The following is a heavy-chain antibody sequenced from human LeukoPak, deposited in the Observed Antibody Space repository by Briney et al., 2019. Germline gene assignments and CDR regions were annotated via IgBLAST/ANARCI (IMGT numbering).Heavy chain of an antibody. V-gene: IGHV3-48*02. CDR2: ISTDSDSI. CDR1: GFTFSTYN. CDR3: ARTSSGWFDP. J-gene: IGHJ5*02. Sequence: GGSLRLSCAASGFTFSTYNMNWVRQAPGKGLEWVSYISTDSDSIYYADSVKGRFTISRDNAKNSLYLQMNSLRDEDTAVYYCARTSSGWFDPWGQGTPVTVSS. D-gene: IGHD6-19*01.